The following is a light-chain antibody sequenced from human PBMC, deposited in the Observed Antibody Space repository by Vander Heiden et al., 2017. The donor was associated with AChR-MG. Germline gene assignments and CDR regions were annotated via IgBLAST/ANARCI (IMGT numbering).Light chain of an antibody. CDR2: GAS. CDR3: QQYGSSPPT. Sequence: ETVLTQSPGTLSLSPGERATLSCRASQSVSNNYFAWYQQKSGRAPRLLVYGASSRAIGTPDRFSGSGSGTDFTLTISRLEPEDFAVSYCQQYGSSPPTFGHGTKVDIK. CDR1: QSVSNNY. V-gene: IGKV3-20*01. J-gene: IGKJ3*01.